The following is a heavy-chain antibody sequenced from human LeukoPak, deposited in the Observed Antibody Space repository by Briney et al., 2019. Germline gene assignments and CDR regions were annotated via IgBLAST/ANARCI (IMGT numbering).Heavy chain of an antibody. CDR1: GFTFSAYA. J-gene: IGHJ6*02. CDR3: ARDLHYYVAMDL. D-gene: IGHD3-10*02. Sequence: GGSLRLSCEASGFTFSAYAMTWVRQAPGQGLEWVSSIGSDNKPHYSEYVKGRFAISRDNSKSMLFLQLNSLRAEDTALYYCARDLHYYVAMDLWGQGTTVTVSS. V-gene: IGHV3-23*01. CDR2: IGSDNKP.